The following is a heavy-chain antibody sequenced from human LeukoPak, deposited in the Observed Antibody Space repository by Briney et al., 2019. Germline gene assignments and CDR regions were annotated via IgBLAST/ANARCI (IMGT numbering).Heavy chain of an antibody. J-gene: IGHJ4*02. V-gene: IGHV3-48*01. Sequence: PGGSLRLSCAASGFTFSSYGMNWVRQAPGKGLEWVSYISSSSSTIYYADSVKGRFTISRDNAKNSLYLQMNSLRAEDTAVYYCARAPPSFKWELDPIDYWGQGTLVTVSS. D-gene: IGHD1-26*01. CDR2: ISSSSSTI. CDR3: ARAPPSFKWELDPIDY. CDR1: GFTFSSYG.